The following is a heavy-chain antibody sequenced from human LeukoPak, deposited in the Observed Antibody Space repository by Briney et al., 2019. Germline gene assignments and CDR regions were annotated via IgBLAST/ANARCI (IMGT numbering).Heavy chain of an antibody. CDR3: ARVPADY. J-gene: IGHJ4*02. Sequence: GGSLRLSCAASGFTFSSYSMSWVRQAPGKGLEWVSSISSSSTYIYYADSVKGRFTISRGNAKNSLYLQMNSLRPEDTAVYYCARVPADYWGQGTLVSVSS. V-gene: IGHV3-21*01. CDR1: GFTFSSYS. CDR2: ISSSSTYI.